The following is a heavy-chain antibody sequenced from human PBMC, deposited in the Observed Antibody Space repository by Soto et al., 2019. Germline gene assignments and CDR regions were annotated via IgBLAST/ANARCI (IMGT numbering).Heavy chain of an antibody. Sequence: QVQLQESGPGLVKPSQTLSLTCTVSGGSISSGGYYWSWIRQHPGKGLEWIGYIYYSGSTYYNPSLKSRVTISVDTSKNQFSLKLSSVTAADTAVYYCARGITMVRGAFNWFDLWGQGTLVTVSS. CDR1: GGSISSGGYY. D-gene: IGHD3-10*01. J-gene: IGHJ5*02. CDR2: IYYSGST. V-gene: IGHV4-31*03. CDR3: ARGITMVRGAFNWFDL.